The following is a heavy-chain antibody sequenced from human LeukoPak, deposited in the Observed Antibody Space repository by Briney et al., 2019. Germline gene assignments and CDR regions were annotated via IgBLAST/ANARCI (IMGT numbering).Heavy chain of an antibody. V-gene: IGHV3-23*01. Sequence: GGSLRLSCAASGFTVSSNYMSWVRQAPGKGLEWVSAISGSGGSTYYADSVKGRFTISRDNSKNTLYLQMNSLRAEDTAVYYCAKRNSSSWGGFDYWGQGTLVTVSS. CDR3: AKRNSSSWGGFDY. D-gene: IGHD6-13*01. J-gene: IGHJ4*02. CDR2: ISGSGGST. CDR1: GFTVSSNY.